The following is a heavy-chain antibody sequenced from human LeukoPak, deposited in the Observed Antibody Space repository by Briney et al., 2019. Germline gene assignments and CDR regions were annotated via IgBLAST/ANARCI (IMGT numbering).Heavy chain of an antibody. J-gene: IGHJ4*02. V-gene: IGHV1-18*01. CDR3: ARDRAYYYGSLVPGWRV. D-gene: IGHD3-22*01. CDR2: LSAYNGNT. Sequence: ASVKVSCKASGYTFTSYGISWVRQAPGQGLEWMGWLSAYNGNTNYAQKLQGRVTMTTDTSTSTAYMELRSLRSDDTAVYYCARDRAYYYGSLVPGWRVWGQGTLVTVSS. CDR1: GYTFTSYG.